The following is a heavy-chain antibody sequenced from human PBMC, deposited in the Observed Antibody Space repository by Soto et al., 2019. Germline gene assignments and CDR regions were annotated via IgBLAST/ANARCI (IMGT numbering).Heavy chain of an antibody. V-gene: IGHV1-24*01. J-gene: IGHJ4*02. Sequence: KVSCKVSGYALTELSMHWVRQPPGKGLEWMGGFDPEDGETIYAQKFQGRVTMTEDTSTDTAYMELSSLRSEDTAVYYCATARDYYDSSGLFDYWGQGTLVTVSS. CDR3: ATARDYYDSSGLFDY. CDR2: FDPEDGET. CDR1: GYALTELS. D-gene: IGHD3-22*01.